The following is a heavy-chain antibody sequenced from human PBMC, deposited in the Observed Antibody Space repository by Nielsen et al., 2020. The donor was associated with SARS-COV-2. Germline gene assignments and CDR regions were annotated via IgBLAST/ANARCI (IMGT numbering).Heavy chain of an antibody. CDR2: ISSSSSYT. CDR3: ARDQRHNYDSSGYYPSWFDP. Sequence: RQAPGKGLEWVSYISSSSSYTNYADSVKGRFTISRDNAKNSLYLQMNSLRAEDTAVYYCARDQRHNYDSSGYYPSWFDPWGQGTLVTVSS. J-gene: IGHJ5*02. V-gene: IGHV3-11*06. D-gene: IGHD3-22*01.